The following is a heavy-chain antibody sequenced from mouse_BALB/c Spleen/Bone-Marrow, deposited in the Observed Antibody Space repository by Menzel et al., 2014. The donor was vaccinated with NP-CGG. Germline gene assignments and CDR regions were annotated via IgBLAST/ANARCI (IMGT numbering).Heavy chain of an antibody. V-gene: IGHV1-22*01. J-gene: IGHJ2*01. Sequence: EVQLQQSGPELVKPGASVKISCKTSGYAFTDYTMHWVRQSHGKSLEWIGSINPNNGGSSCNQKFKAKATLTIDKSSSTPYMELRSLTSEDSAVYYCARAVRFDYWGQGTTLTVSS. CDR1: GYAFTDYT. CDR2: INPNNGGS. CDR3: ARAVRFDY.